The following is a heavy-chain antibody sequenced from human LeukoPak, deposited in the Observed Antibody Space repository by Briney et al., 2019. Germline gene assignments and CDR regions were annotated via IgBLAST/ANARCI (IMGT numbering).Heavy chain of an antibody. CDR1: GGSFSGYH. CDR3: ARRNTGYSSGRFDP. Sequence: SETLSLTCAVYGGSFSGYHWSWIRQPPGKGLEWIGEINHSGSTNCNPSLKSRVTISVDTSKNQFSLKLSSVTAADTAVYYCARRNTGYSSGRFDPWGQGTLVTVSS. CDR2: INHSGST. V-gene: IGHV4-34*01. J-gene: IGHJ5*02. D-gene: IGHD6-19*01.